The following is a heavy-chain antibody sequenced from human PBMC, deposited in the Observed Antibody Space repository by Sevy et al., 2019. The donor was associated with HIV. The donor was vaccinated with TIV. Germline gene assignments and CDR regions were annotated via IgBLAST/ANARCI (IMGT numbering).Heavy chain of an antibody. J-gene: IGHJ4*02. D-gene: IGHD3-22*01. CDR2: FDPEDGET. CDR1: GYTLTKLS. CDR3: ATTKDYYDNSGDPFDY. V-gene: IGHV1-24*01. Sequence: ASVKVSCKVSGYTLTKLSMHWVRQAPGKGLEWMGSFDPEDGETIHAQRFQGRVSMTEDTSTETAYMELSSLSSEDTAVYFCATTKDYYDNSGDPFDYWGQGSLVTVSS.